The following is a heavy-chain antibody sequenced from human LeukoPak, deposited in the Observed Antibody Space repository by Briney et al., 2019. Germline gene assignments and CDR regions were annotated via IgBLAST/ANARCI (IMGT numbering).Heavy chain of an antibody. Sequence: GGSLRLSCATSGFDFNVYALSWVRQAPGKGLEWVANINRDGSERYYVDSVKGRFTISRDDAKSSLYLQMNSLRAEDTAVYYCARRNAMDVWGQGTTVIVFS. CDR1: GFDFNVYA. V-gene: IGHV3-7*03. CDR3: ARRNAMDV. J-gene: IGHJ6*02. CDR2: INRDGSER.